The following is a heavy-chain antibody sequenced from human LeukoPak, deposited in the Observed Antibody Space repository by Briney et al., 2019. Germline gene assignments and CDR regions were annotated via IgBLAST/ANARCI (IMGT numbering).Heavy chain of an antibody. V-gene: IGHV3-23*01. CDR1: GFTFSTYT. Sequence: GGSLRLSCAASGFTFSTYTMYWVRHPPGKRLEWVSIIGNNGGGIHYADSVKGRFTISRDNFKNALYLQMNSLRAEDTAVYYCVKGGAPNLADYWGPGTLVTVSS. J-gene: IGHJ4*02. CDR3: VKGGAPNLADY. CDR2: IGNNGGGI. D-gene: IGHD4/OR15-4a*01.